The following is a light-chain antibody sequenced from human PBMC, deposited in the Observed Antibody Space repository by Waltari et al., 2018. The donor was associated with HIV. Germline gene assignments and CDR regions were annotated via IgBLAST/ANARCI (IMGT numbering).Light chain of an antibody. CDR1: TSNLGAGYD. V-gene: IGLV1-40*01. Sequence: QSVLTQPPSVSGAPGQRVSIPCTGRTSNLGAGYDVQRYHQVPGTAPKLLIFGNTNRPSGVPDRISGSKSGTSASLAISGLRAEDEAYYYCQSYDSSLSGSWVFGGGTKLTVL. J-gene: IGLJ3*02. CDR3: QSYDSSLSGSWV. CDR2: GNT.